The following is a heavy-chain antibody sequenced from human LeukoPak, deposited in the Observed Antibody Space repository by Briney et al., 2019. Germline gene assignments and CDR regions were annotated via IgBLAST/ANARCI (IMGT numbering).Heavy chain of an antibody. J-gene: IGHJ3*02. CDR1: GYSISSGYY. CDR2: IYHSGST. Sequence: SETLSLTCAVSGYSISSGYYWGWIRQPPGKGLEWIGSIYHSGSTYYNPSLKSRVTISVDTSKNQFSLQLSSVTAADTAVYYCARDRGGGAFDIWGQGAMVTVSS. V-gene: IGHV4-38-2*02. D-gene: IGHD3-16*01. CDR3: ARDRGGGAFDI.